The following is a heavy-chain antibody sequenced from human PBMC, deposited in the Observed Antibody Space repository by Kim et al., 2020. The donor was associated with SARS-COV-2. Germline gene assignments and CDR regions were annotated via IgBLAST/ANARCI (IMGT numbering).Heavy chain of an antibody. Sequence: TYAQNFKGRVSMTRDTSIATAYMELNSLISDDTAVYYCARGGPAHEFDPWGQGTRVTVSS. V-gene: IGHV1-2*02. J-gene: IGHJ5*02. CDR3: ARGGPAHEFDP.